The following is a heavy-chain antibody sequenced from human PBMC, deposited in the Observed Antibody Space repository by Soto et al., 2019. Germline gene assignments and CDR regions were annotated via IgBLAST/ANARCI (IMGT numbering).Heavy chain of an antibody. CDR1: GYSFTSYW. D-gene: IGHD3-10*01. J-gene: IGHJ4*02. CDR3: ARHPDGSGSYGPFDY. Sequence: PGESLKISCKGSGYSFTSYWIGWVRQMPGKGLEWMGIIYPGDSDTRYSPSFQGQVTISADKSISTAYLQWSSLKASDTAMYYCARHPDGSGSYGPFDYWGQGTLVTVS. V-gene: IGHV5-51*01. CDR2: IYPGDSDT.